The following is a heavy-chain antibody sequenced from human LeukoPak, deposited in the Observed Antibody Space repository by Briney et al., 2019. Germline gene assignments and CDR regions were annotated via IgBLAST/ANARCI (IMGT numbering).Heavy chain of an antibody. CDR3: ARMHYSSGSPPGDY. V-gene: IGHV4-39*07. CDR2: IYHSGST. D-gene: IGHD6-19*01. CDR1: SDSISSSSYY. Sequence: SETLSLTCTVSSDSISSSSYYWGWIRQPPGKGLEWIGTIYHSGSTNYNPSLKSRVTISVDKSKNQFSLKLSSVTAADTAVYYCARMHYSSGSPPGDYWGQGTLVTVSS. J-gene: IGHJ4*02.